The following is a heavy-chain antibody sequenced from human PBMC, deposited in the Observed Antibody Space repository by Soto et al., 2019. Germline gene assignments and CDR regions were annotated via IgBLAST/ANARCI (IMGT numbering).Heavy chain of an antibody. D-gene: IGHD3-16*02. V-gene: IGHV3-15*01. Sequence: EVQLVESGGGLVNPGGSLKLSCAASGFTFSGAWMTWVRTAPGKGLAWVGLIKSKADVETTHYAAPVEGRFTISRDESKSALSRQMTSLNVEDKAVYYCVTDFPNNIYPYDYWGQGTLVTVSS. CDR2: IKSKADVETT. J-gene: IGHJ4*02. CDR1: GFTFSGAW. CDR3: VTDFPNNIYPYDY.